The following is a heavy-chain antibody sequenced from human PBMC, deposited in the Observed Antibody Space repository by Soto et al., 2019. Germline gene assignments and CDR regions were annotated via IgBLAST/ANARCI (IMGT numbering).Heavy chain of an antibody. CDR2: VYQTGDT. V-gene: IGHV4-4*02. CDR3: AGGASYGWFDP. Sequence: QVQLQESGPGLVKPSGTLSLTCAVSGGSISSNKWWSWVRQPPGKGLEWIGEVYQTGDTNYNPSLQARVTISVDKSMNQLSLKMRSVTGADTAVYYCAGGASYGWFDPWGQGTLVTVSS. J-gene: IGHJ5*02. D-gene: IGHD1-26*01. CDR1: GGSISSNKW.